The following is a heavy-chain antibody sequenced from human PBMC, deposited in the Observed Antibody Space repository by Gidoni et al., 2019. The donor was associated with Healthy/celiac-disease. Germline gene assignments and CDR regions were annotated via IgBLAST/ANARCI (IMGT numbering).Heavy chain of an antibody. Sequence: QLQLQESGPGLVTPSETLSLTCTVSGGSISSSSYYWGWSRQPPGKGLEWIGSIYYSGSTYYNPSLKGRVTISVDTSKNQFSLKLSCVTAADTAVYYCARQVVGDLNRFDYWGQGTLVTVSS. V-gene: IGHV4-39*01. CDR1: GGSISSSSYY. J-gene: IGHJ4*02. CDR3: ARQVVGDLNRFDY. D-gene: IGHD3-10*01. CDR2: IYYSGST.